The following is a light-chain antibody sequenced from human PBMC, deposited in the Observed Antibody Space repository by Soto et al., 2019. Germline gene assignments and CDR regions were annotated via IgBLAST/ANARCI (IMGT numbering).Light chain of an antibody. CDR2: LGS. J-gene: IGKJ3*01. CDR1: QSLLLSNGYYY. CDR3: MQALQTPRA. V-gene: IGKV2-28*01. Sequence: DIVMTQSPLSLPVTPGEPASISCRSSQSLLLSNGYYYLDWYLQKPGQSPQLLIYLGSNRASGVPDRFSGSGSGTDFTLRISSVEAEDVGVYYCMQALQTPRAFGPGTKVDIK.